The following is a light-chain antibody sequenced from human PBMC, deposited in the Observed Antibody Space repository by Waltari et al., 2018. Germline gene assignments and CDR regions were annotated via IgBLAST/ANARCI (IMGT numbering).Light chain of an antibody. Sequence: QAVVTQEPSVTVSPGGTVTLTCGSSPGAVTSGPFPYWFQQKPGQAPMTLIYDTSNKPPWTPARFSGVLLGDKADRTLSGAQPEEEAEYYCLLSYSGARWVFGGGTKLTVL. CDR2: DTS. V-gene: IGLV7-46*01. CDR1: PGAVTSGPF. CDR3: LLSYSGARWV. J-gene: IGLJ3*02.